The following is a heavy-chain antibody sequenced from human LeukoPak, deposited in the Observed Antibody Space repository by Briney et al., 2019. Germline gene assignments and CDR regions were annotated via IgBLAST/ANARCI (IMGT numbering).Heavy chain of an antibody. CDR1: GGSISSSDYY. Sequence: PSETLSLTCTVSGGSISSSDYYWGWIRQPPGKGLEWIGSIYYSGSTYYNPSLKSRVTISVDTSKNQFSLKLSSVTAADTAVYYCARQGGDAPMIVHSDWFDPWGQGTLVTVSS. CDR3: ARQGGDAPMIVHSDWFDP. D-gene: IGHD3-22*01. J-gene: IGHJ5*02. V-gene: IGHV4-39*01. CDR2: IYYSGST.